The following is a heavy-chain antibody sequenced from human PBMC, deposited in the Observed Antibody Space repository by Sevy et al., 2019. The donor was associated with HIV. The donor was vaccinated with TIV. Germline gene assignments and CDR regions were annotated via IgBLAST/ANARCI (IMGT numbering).Heavy chain of an antibody. V-gene: IGHV3-30-3*01. CDR1: GFTFSSYA. CDR2: ISYDGSNK. Sequence: GGSLRLSCAASGFTFSSYAMHWVRQAPGKGLEWVAVISYDGSNKYYADSVKGRFTISRDNSKNTLYLQMNSLRAEDTAVYYCARGGAPYSGIVDYWGQGTLVTVSS. D-gene: IGHD1-26*01. CDR3: ARGGAPYSGIVDY. J-gene: IGHJ4*02.